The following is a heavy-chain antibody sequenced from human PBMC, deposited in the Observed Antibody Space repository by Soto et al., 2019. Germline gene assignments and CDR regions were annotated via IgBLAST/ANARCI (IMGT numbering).Heavy chain of an antibody. D-gene: IGHD6-19*01. V-gene: IGHV3-11*01. J-gene: IGHJ6*02. Sequence: PGGSLRLSCAVSGFTFSDYYMSWIRQAPGKGLEWISSISSSAGTIYYGDSVKGRFTISRDNAKNSLFLQVNSLRAEDTAVYYCARDRLANVWGQGTTVTVSS. CDR2: ISSSAGTI. CDR3: ARDRLANV. CDR1: GFTFSDYY.